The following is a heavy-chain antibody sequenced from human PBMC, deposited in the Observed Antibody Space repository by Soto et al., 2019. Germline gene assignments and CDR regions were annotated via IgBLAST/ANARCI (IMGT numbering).Heavy chain of an antibody. V-gene: IGHV1-18*01. Sequence: GASVKVSCKASGYTFTSYCISWVLQAPGQGLEWMGWISAYNGNTNYAQKLQGRVTMTTDTSTSTAYMELRSLRSDDTAVYYCARAWDYYDSSGYYWLLGFDYWGQGTLVTVSS. D-gene: IGHD3-22*01. CDR1: GYTFTSYC. J-gene: IGHJ4*02. CDR3: ARAWDYYDSSGYYWLLGFDY. CDR2: ISAYNGNT.